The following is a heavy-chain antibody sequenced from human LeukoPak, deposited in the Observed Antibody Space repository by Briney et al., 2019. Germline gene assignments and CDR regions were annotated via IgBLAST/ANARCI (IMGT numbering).Heavy chain of an antibody. CDR1: GGSISSFY. CDR2: IYNGGNT. J-gene: IGHJ4*02. Sequence: EXLSLTCTVSGGSISSFYWSWIRQPPGKGLEWIGNIYNGGNTNYNPSLKSRVTISADTSKNQFSLRLRSVTAADTAVYYCARDSWLGSNRAFDYWGQGTLVTXXS. CDR3: ARDSWLGSNRAFDY. D-gene: IGHD4-11*01. V-gene: IGHV4-59*01.